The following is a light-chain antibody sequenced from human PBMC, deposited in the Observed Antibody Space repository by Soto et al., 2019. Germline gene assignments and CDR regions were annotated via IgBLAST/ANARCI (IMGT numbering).Light chain of an antibody. V-gene: IGLV1-40*01. CDR1: SSNIVAIYD. CDR3: QSYDSSLSGWV. CDR2: GNT. J-gene: IGLJ3*02. Sequence: QSVLTQPPSVSGAPGQRVTISCTGSSSNIVAIYDVHWYQQLPGTAPKLLLYGNTNRPSGVPDRFSGSKSGTSGSLAITGLQAEDEADYYCQSYDSSLSGWVFGGGTKLTVL.